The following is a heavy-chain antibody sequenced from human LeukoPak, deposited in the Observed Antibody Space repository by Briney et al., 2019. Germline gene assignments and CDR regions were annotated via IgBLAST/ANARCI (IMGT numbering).Heavy chain of an antibody. CDR3: AALQYYYDSPVVTWFDP. V-gene: IGHV1-18*01. Sequence: GSSVKVSCKASGGTFSSYAISWVRQAPGQGLEWMGWISAYNGNTNYAQKLQGRVTMTTDTSTSTAYMELRSLRSDDTAVYYCAALQYYYDSPVVTWFDPWGQGTLVTVSS. J-gene: IGHJ5*02. CDR1: GGTFSSYA. D-gene: IGHD3-22*01. CDR2: ISAYNGNT.